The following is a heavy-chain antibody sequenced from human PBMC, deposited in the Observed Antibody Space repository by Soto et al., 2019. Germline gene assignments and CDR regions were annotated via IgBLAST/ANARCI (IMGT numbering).Heavy chain of an antibody. CDR3: ARHPIVVVPAADEYGMDV. CDR2: IYYSGST. CDR1: GGSISSYY. D-gene: IGHD2-2*01. J-gene: IGHJ6*02. V-gene: IGHV4-59*08. Sequence: QVQLQESGPGLVKPSETLSLTCTVSGGSISSYYWSWIRQPPGKGLEWIGYIYYSGSTNYNPSLKRRVTISVDTSKNQFSLKLSSVTAADTAVYYCARHPIVVVPAADEYGMDVWGQGTTVTVSS.